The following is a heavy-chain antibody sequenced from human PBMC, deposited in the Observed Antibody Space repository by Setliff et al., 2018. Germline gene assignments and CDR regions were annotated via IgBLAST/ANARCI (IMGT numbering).Heavy chain of an antibody. CDR3: ATLIKYSSSWPHDAFDI. J-gene: IGHJ3*02. D-gene: IGHD6-13*01. V-gene: IGHV1-8*01. Sequence: ASVKVSCKASGYTFTSYDINWVRQATGQGLEWMGWMYPNSGNTGYAQKFQGRVTMTRNTSISTAYMELSSLRSEDTAVYYCATLIKYSSSWPHDAFDIWGQGTMVTVSS. CDR1: GYTFTSYD. CDR2: MYPNSGNT.